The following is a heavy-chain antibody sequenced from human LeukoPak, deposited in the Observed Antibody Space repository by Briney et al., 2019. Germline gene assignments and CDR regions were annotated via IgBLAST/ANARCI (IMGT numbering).Heavy chain of an antibody. D-gene: IGHD1-1*01. CDR1: GFTFSSYS. J-gene: IGHJ3*02. CDR3: ARDTERAFDI. Sequence: GGSLRLSCAASGFTFSSYSMNWVRQAPGKGLEWVSSISSSSSYIYYADSVEGRFTISRDNAKNSLYLQMNSLRAEDTAVYYCARDTERAFDIWGQGTMVTVSS. CDR2: ISSSSSYI. V-gene: IGHV3-21*01.